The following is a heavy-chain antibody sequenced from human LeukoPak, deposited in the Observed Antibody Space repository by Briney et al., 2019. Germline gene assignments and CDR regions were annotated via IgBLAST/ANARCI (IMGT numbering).Heavy chain of an antibody. CDR1: GYTFTNYG. V-gene: IGHV1-18*01. J-gene: IGHJ5*02. D-gene: IGHD2-2*01. CDR3: ARGGYCSGTTCLFGDNWLDP. CDR2: ISTYIGNT. Sequence: GASVKVSCKASGYTFTNYGINWVRQAPGQGLEWMGWISTYIGNTNYVQKVQGRVTMTTDTSTNTSYMDLRSLTSDDTAVYYCARGGYCSGTTCLFGDNWLDPWGQGTLVTVSS.